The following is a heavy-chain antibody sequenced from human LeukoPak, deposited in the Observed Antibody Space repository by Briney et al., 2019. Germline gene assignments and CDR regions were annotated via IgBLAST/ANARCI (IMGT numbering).Heavy chain of an antibody. V-gene: IGHV3-69-1*01. CDR3: ARDYCSGPKCYFIDY. Sequence: GGSLRLSCAASGFTFSNYSMNWVRQAPGKGLEWVSYITSSSTVYYAGSVKGRFTISRDNAKNSLFLQMNSLRVEDTAVYYCARDYCSGPKCYFIDYWGQGALVTVSS. D-gene: IGHD2-15*01. CDR2: ITSSSTV. CDR1: GFTFSNYS. J-gene: IGHJ4*02.